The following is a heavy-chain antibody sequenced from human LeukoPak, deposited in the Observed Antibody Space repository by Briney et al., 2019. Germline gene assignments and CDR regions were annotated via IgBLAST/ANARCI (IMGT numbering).Heavy chain of an antibody. J-gene: IGHJ6*03. Sequence: ASVKVSCKASGYTFTGYYMHWVRQAPGQGLEWMGWINPNSGGTNYAQKFQGRVTMTRDTSISTAYMELSRLRSDDTAVYYCARVQVVVVPAALGDYYYYMDVWGKGTTVTVSS. V-gene: IGHV1-2*02. CDR2: INPNSGGT. CDR3: ARVQVVVVPAALGDYYYYMDV. D-gene: IGHD2-2*01. CDR1: GYTFTGYY.